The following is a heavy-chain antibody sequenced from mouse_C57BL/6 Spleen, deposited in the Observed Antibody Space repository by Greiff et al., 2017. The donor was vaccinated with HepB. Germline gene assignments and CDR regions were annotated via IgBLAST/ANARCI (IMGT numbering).Heavy chain of an antibody. D-gene: IGHD2-2*01. CDR1: GYAFSSSW. J-gene: IGHJ4*01. V-gene: IGHV1-82*01. Sequence: VQLQQSGPELVKPGASVKISCKASGYAFSSSWMNWVKQRPGKGLEWIGRIYPGDGDTNYNGKFKGKATLTADKSSSTAYMQLSSLTSEDSAVYFCARKEDYGYDNFAMDYWGQGTSVTVSS. CDR2: IYPGDGDT. CDR3: ARKEDYGYDNFAMDY.